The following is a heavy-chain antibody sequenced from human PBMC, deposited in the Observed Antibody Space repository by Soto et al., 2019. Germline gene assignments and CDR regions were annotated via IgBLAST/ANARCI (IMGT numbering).Heavy chain of an antibody. D-gene: IGHD6-19*01. CDR2: IKEDGSDE. Sequence: EVQLVESGGGLVQPGGSLRLSCAASGFTFSNHWVTWVRQAPGKGLEWVANIKEDGSDEYYVDSVKGRFTISRDNAKKSLYLQMNSLRDEDTAVYRCARSLGWRDAFDIWGQGTMVTVSS. V-gene: IGHV3-7*01. CDR3: ARSLGWRDAFDI. J-gene: IGHJ3*02. CDR1: GFTFSNHW.